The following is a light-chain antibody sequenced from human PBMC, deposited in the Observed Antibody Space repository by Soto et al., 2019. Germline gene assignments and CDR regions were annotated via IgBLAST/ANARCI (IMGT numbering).Light chain of an antibody. CDR2: SNN. J-gene: IGLJ1*01. Sequence: QSVLTQPPSASGTPGQRVTISCSGSSSNIGSSTVNWYQHLPGTAPKILIYSNNQRPSGVPDRFSGSKSGPSASLAISGLQSEDEADYYCAAWDDSLNGLNYVFGTGTKVTVL. CDR1: SSNIGSST. CDR3: AAWDDSLNGLNYV. V-gene: IGLV1-44*01.